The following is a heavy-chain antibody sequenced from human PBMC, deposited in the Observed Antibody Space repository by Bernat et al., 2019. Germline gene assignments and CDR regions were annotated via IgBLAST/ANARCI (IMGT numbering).Heavy chain of an antibody. CDR2: ISYDGSNK. D-gene: IGHD3-10*01. V-gene: IGHV3-30*03. CDR3: AVLWFGELTHKYYYYGMDV. CDR1: GFTFSSYG. J-gene: IGHJ6*02. Sequence: QVQLVESGGGVVQPGRFLRLSCAASGFTFSSYGMHWVRQAPGKGLEWVAVISYDGSNKYYADSVKGRFTISRDNSKNTLYLQMNSLRAEDTAVYYCAVLWFGELTHKYYYYGMDVWGQGTTVTVSS.